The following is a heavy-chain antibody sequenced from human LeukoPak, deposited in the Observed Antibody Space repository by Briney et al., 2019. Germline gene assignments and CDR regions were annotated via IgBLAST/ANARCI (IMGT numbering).Heavy chain of an antibody. CDR3: AKCARTPEGGSGWCNWFDT. CDR2: LSSSGGNS. Sequence: PGGSLRLSCAASGFTFGNYAMNWVRQAPGKGLEGFSSLSSSGGNSNYADSVKGRFTISRDNSKNTLFLQMTSLRAEDTALYSCAKCARTPEGGSGWCNWFDTWGQGTQVTVSS. CDR1: GFTFGNYA. V-gene: IGHV3-23*01. D-gene: IGHD3-3*01. J-gene: IGHJ5*02.